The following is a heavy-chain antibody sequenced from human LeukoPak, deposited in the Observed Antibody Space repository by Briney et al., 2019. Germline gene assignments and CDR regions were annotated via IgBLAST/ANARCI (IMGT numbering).Heavy chain of an antibody. CDR2: ISAGGATI. CDR3: AKDSGGTYFYYYYYMDV. Sequence: GGSLRLSCAASGFSFSTYAMSWVRQAPGKGLEWVSAISAGGATIYYADSVKGRFTVSRDHSKNTLYLHMNSLRAEDTAIYYCAKDSGGTYFYYYYYMDVWGKGTTVTVSS. J-gene: IGHJ6*03. D-gene: IGHD1-26*01. V-gene: IGHV3-23*01. CDR1: GFSFSTYA.